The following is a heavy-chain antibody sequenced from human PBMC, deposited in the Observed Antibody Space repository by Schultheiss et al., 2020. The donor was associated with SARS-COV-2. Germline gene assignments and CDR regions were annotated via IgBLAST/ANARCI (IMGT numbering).Heavy chain of an antibody. CDR3: ARGVVVVPAAMYYFDY. V-gene: IGHV1-69*06. CDR2: IIPIFGTA. D-gene: IGHD2-2*01. CDR1: GGTFSSYA. J-gene: IGHJ4*02. Sequence: SVKVSCKASGGTFSSYAISWVRQAPGQGLEWMGGIIPIFGTANYAQKFQGRVTITADKSTSTAYMELSSLRSEDTAVYYCARGVVVVPAAMYYFDYWGQGTLVTVSS.